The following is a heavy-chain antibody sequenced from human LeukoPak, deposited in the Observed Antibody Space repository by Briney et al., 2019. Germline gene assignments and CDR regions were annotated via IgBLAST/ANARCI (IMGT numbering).Heavy chain of an antibody. Sequence: PSETLSLTCAVSGASINDFYWTWIRRPPGKGLEWIGYVYYGGSTNYNPSLKSRVSMSVDTSKNQFSLTLTSVTVADTAFYYCARGGIRGYSAFDNLDFWGLGTHVTVSS. D-gene: IGHD5-12*01. CDR1: GASINDFY. CDR2: VYYGGST. V-gene: IGHV4-59*01. J-gene: IGHJ4*02. CDR3: ARGGIRGYSAFDNLDF.